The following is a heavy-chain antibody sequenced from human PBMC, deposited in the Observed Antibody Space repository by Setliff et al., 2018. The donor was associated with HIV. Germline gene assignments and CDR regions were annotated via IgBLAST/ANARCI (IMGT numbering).Heavy chain of an antibody. Sequence: PSETLSLTCTVSGGSISSYYGSWIRQSAGKGLEWIGRIYSSGSTNYNPSLKSRVTMSVDTSKNQFSLRLSSVTAADTAVYYCASEVRVVLPAAASGNYYYYYMDVWGKGTTVTVSS. V-gene: IGHV4-4*07. CDR3: ASEVRVVLPAAASGNYYYYYMDV. J-gene: IGHJ6*03. CDR1: GGSISSYY. CDR2: IYSSGST. D-gene: IGHD2-2*01.